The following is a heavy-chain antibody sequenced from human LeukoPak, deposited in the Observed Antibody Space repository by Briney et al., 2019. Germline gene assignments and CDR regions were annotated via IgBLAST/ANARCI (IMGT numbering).Heavy chain of an antibody. J-gene: IGHJ5*02. CDR3: ARAYYYDSSGYPNWFDP. D-gene: IGHD3-22*01. CDR2: IYYSEST. V-gene: IGHV4-59*01. Sequence: SETLSLTCTVSGGSISSYYWSWIRQPPRQGLEWIGYIYYSESTNYNPSLTSRVTISVDTSKNQFSLKLSSVTAADTAVYYCARAYYYDSSGYPNWFDPWGQGTLVTVSS. CDR1: GGSISSYY.